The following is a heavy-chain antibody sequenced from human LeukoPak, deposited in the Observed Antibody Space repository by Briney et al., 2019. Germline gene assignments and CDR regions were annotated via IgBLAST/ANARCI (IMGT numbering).Heavy chain of an antibody. D-gene: IGHD1-26*01. V-gene: IGHV5-51*01. CDR3: AIRYSGSYNDY. CDR1: GYRFTDYW. CDR2: IYPRDSDT. J-gene: IGHJ4*02. Sequence: GESLTISCKGSGYRFTDYWIGWVRQMPGKGLDWMGIIYPRDSDTRYSPSFQGQVTISADKSISTVYLQWSSLKASDAAMYYCAIRYSGSYNDYWGQGTLVTVSS.